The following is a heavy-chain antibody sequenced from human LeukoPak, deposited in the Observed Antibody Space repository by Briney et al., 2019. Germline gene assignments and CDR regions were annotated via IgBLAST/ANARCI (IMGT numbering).Heavy chain of an antibody. J-gene: IGHJ4*02. Sequence: GGSLRLSCAVSGFTFSSYAMHWVRQAPGKGLEWVAVISYDGSNKYYADSVKGRFIISRDNSKNTLYLQMNSLRAEDTTVYYCARDFYYWGQGTLVTVSS. CDR1: GFTFSSYA. CDR2: ISYDGSNK. CDR3: ARDFYY. V-gene: IGHV3-30-3*01.